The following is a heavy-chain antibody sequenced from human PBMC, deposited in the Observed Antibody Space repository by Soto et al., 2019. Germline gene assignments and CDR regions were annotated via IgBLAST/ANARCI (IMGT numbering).Heavy chain of an antibody. CDR1: GFTFSSYG. Sequence: GGSLRLSCAASGFTFSSYGRHWVRQAPGKGLEWVAVIWYDGSNKYYADSVKGRFTISRDNSKNTLYLQMDSLRAEDTAVYYCARDGDYYDSSGYYYPRNYYYYGMDVWGQGTMVT. J-gene: IGHJ6*02. D-gene: IGHD3-22*01. V-gene: IGHV3-33*01. CDR3: ARDGDYYDSSGYYYPRNYYYYGMDV. CDR2: IWYDGSNK.